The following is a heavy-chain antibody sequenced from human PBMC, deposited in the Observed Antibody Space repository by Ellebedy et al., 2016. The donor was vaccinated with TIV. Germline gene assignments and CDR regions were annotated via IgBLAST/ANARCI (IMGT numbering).Heavy chain of an antibody. CDR3: SRHYSASGVDSIDY. Sequence: GESLKISCKGSGYTFTKYWISWVRQMPGKGLEWMGKIDPSDSCTDFSPSFQGHVTMSTDKSISTAYLQWSSLKYSDTAMYYCSRHYSASGVDSIDYWGQGTLVTVSS. CDR1: GYTFTKYW. D-gene: IGHD3-10*01. V-gene: IGHV5-10-1*01. J-gene: IGHJ4*02. CDR2: IDPSDSCT.